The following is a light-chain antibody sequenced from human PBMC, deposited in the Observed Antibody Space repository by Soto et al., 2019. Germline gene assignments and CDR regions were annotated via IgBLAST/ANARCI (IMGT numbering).Light chain of an antibody. J-gene: IGKJ1*01. CDR1: QSVSYSSNDRNF. CDR2: WAS. V-gene: IGKV4-1*01. CDR3: HQYYRSPWT. Sequence: DIELTQSPDSLAVSPGERATISCKSSQSVSYSSNDRNFVAWYQQKAGQSTKLLLHWASIRESGVPDRFSGRASGTDFTLTISGLQAEDVAVYYCHQYYRSPWTFVQGTRVEIK.